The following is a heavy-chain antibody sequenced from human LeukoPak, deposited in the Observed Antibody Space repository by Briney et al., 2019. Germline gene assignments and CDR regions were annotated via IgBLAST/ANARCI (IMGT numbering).Heavy chain of an antibody. CDR2: ISGSGGST. J-gene: IGHJ5*02. V-gene: IGHV3-23*01. D-gene: IGHD2-2*01. Sequence: LAGGSLRLSCAASGFTFSNYGMSWVRQAPGRGLEWVSAISGSGGSTYYADSVKGRFTISRDNSKNTLYLQMNSLRAEDTAVYYCANDIVVVPAAIVLPRIDPWGQGTLVTVSS. CDR3: ANDIVVVPAAIVLPRIDP. CDR1: GFTFSNYG.